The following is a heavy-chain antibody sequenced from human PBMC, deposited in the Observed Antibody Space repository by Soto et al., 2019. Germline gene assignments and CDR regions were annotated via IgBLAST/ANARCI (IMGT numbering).Heavy chain of an antibody. CDR3: ARGWGYDSTDYYYAY. J-gene: IGHJ4*02. CDR1: GGTFSSYG. CDR2: IIPIFGTA. V-gene: IGHV1-69*01. Sequence: QVQLVQSGAEVKKPGSSVKVSCKASGGTFSSYGFNWVRQAPGQGLEWMGGIIPIFGTANHAQKFQGRVTIIADESTSTVYMELSSLRSDDTAIYYCARGWGYDSTDYYYAYWGQGTLVIVSS. D-gene: IGHD3-22*01.